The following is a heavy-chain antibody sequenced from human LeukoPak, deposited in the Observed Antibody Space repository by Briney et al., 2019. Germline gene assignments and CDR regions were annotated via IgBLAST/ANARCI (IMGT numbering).Heavy chain of an antibody. J-gene: IGHJ4*02. CDR3: ARDLNVVVITAQRLMGY. D-gene: IGHD3-22*01. V-gene: IGHV1-2*02. CDR1: GYTFTRYY. CDR2: SNPYSGGT. Sequence: GASVKVSCKASGYTFTRYYMHWVRQAAGQGLEGMGWSNPYSGGTNYGQTFQGRVTMTRETSLSKAYMELRRLRSDDPAVYYCARDLNVVVITAQRLMGYWGQGTMVTVS.